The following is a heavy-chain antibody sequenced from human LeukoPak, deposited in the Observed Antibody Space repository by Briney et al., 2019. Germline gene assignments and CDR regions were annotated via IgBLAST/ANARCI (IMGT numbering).Heavy chain of an antibody. D-gene: IGHD3-22*01. CDR1: GYTFTGYY. V-gene: IGHV1-2*02. Sequence: ASVKVSCKASGYTFTGYYMHWVRQAPGQGLEWIGWINPNSGGTNYAQKFQGRVTMTRDTSISTAYMELSRLRSDDTAVYYCARGYYYDSSGYFDLDYWGQGTLVTVSS. J-gene: IGHJ4*02. CDR2: INPNSGGT. CDR3: ARGYYYDSSGYFDLDY.